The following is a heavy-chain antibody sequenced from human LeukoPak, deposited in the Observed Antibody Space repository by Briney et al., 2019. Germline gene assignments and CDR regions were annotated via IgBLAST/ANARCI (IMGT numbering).Heavy chain of an antibody. J-gene: IGHJ6*03. D-gene: IGHD6-13*01. CDR3: ARGKAAAGKYYYYYMDV. V-gene: IGHV3-53*01. CDR1: GFTVSSYY. Sequence: GGSLRLSCAASGFTVSSYYMSWVRQAPGKGLEWVSIIYSGGSTYYADSVKGRFTISRDNSKNTLYLQMNSLRAEDTAVYYCARGKAAAGKYYYYYMDVWGKGTTVTVSS. CDR2: IYSGGST.